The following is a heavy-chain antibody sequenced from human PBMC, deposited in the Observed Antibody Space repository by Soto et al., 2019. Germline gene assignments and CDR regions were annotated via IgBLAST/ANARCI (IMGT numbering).Heavy chain of an antibody. CDR1: GGSISSYY. V-gene: IGHV4-59*08. CDR3: PRQMLGYCSGGSCPFDC. D-gene: IGHD2-15*01. CDR2: IYYSGST. Sequence: QVQLQESGPGLVKPSETLSLTCTVSGGSISSYYWSWIRQPPGKGLEWIGYIYYSGSTNYNPSLKSPVTHPVXXSXNXXSLKLRSVTAAVTAVHYCPRQMLGYCSGGSCPFDCWGQGTLVTVSS. J-gene: IGHJ4*02.